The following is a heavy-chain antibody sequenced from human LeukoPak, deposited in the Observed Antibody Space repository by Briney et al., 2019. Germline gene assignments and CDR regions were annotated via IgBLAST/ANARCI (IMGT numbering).Heavy chain of an antibody. J-gene: IGHJ4*02. CDR3: ARGAFARMVRGVIGY. CDR2: INAGNGNT. CDR1: GYTFTSYA. D-gene: IGHD3-10*01. V-gene: IGHV1-3*01. Sequence: ASVKVSCKASGYTFTSYAMHWVRQAPGQRLEWMGWINAGNGNTKYSQKFQGRVTITRDTSASTAYMELRSLRSDDTAVYYCARGAFARMVRGVIGYWGQGTLVTVSS.